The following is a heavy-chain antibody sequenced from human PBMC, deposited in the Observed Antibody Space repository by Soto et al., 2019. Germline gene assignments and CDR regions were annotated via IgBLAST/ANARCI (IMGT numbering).Heavy chain of an antibody. Sequence: PGGSLRLSCTASGFTFSDYSINWVRQAPGKGLEWVSYISYSLVTTYYADSVKGRFTSSRDSAKNSVYLEMNSLREEDTAVYYCARAQGGRCYGIPLDVWGKGTTVTVSS. CDR1: GFTFSDYS. D-gene: IGHD2-15*01. V-gene: IGHV3-48*02. CDR3: ARAQGGRCYGIPLDV. CDR2: ISYSLVTT. J-gene: IGHJ6*04.